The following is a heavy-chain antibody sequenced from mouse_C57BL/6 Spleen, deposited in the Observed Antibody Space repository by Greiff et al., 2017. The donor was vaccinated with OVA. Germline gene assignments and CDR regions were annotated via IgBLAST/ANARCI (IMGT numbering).Heavy chain of an antibody. CDR3: ARGDWDFDY. CDR1: GYTFTDYY. V-gene: IGHV1-19*01. D-gene: IGHD4-1*01. Sequence: EVQLQESGPVLVKPGASVKMSCKASGYTFTDYYMNWVKQSHGKSLEWIGVINPYHGGTSYNQKFKGKATLTVDKSSSTAYMELNSLTSEDSAVYYCARGDWDFDYWGQGTTLTVSA. CDR2: INPYHGGT. J-gene: IGHJ2*01.